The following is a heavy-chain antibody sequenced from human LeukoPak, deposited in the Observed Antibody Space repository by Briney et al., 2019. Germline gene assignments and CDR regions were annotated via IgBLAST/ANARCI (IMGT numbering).Heavy chain of an antibody. CDR1: GFIFSSYS. Sequence: GGSLRLSCAASGFIFSSYSMNWVRQAPGKGLEWVSSISSSSSYIYYADSVKGRFTISRDNAKNSLYLQMNSLRAEDTAVYYCARSIRRGGYCFDYWGQGTLVTVSS. D-gene: IGHD5-24*01. CDR3: ARSIRRGGYCFDY. CDR2: ISSSSSYI. V-gene: IGHV3-21*01. J-gene: IGHJ4*02.